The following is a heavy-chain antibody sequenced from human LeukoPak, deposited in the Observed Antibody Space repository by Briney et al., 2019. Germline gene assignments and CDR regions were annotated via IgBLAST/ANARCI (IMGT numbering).Heavy chain of an antibody. CDR3: ARGHRITIFGVVIIVGNWFDP. Sequence: PSETLSLTCAVYGGSFSGYYWSWIRQPPGKGLEWIGEINHSGSANYNPSLKSRVTISVDTSKNQFSLKLSSVTAADTAVYYCARGHRITIFGVVIIVGNWFDPWGQGTLVTVSS. V-gene: IGHV4-34*01. D-gene: IGHD3-3*01. J-gene: IGHJ5*02. CDR2: INHSGSA. CDR1: GGSFSGYY.